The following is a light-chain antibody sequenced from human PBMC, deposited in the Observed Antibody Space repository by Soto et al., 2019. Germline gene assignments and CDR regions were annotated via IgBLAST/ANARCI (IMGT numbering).Light chain of an antibody. CDR3: QAWDSSVV. Sequence: SYELTQPPSVSVSPGQTASITCSGDKLGNKYASWYQQKPGQSPVLVIFQDNKRPSGIPERFSASNSGNTATLTISGTQAMDEADYYCQAWDSSVVFGGGTKLT. J-gene: IGLJ2*01. V-gene: IGLV3-1*01. CDR2: QDN. CDR1: KLGNKY.